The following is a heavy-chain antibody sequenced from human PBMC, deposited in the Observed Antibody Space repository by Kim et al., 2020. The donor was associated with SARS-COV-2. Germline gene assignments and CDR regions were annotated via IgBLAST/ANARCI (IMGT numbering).Heavy chain of an antibody. CDR1: GGSISSYY. CDR2: IYYSGST. J-gene: IGHJ4*02. D-gene: IGHD2-2*01. CDR3: ASTHCSSTSCSRRFFDY. Sequence: SETLSLTCTVSGGSISSYYWSWIRQPPGKGLEWIGYIYYSGSTNYNPSLKSRVTISVDTSKNQFSLKLSSVTAADTAVYYCASTHCSSTSCSRRFFDYWGQGTLVTVSS. V-gene: IGHV4-59*01.